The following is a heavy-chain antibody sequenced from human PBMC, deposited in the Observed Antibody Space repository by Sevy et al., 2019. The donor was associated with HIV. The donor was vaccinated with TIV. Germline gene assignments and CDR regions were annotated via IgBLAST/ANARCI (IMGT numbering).Heavy chain of an antibody. D-gene: IGHD6-13*01. Sequence: GGSLRLSCAASGFTFSSYGMHWVRQAPGKGLEWVAVISYDGSNKYYADSVKGRFTISRDNSKNTLYLQMNSLRAGDTAVYYCAKDSLAAAGSYYYYYYYGMDVWGQGTTVTVSS. CDR1: GFTFSSYG. J-gene: IGHJ6*02. CDR3: AKDSLAAAGSYYYYYYYGMDV. V-gene: IGHV3-30*18. CDR2: ISYDGSNK.